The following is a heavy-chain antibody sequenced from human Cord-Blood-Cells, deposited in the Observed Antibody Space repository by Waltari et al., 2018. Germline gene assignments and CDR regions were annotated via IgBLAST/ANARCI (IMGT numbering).Heavy chain of an antibody. D-gene: IGHD1-26*01. J-gene: IGHJ3*02. Sequence: QITLKESGPTLVKPTQTLTLTCTFSGFSLSTSGVGVGWIRQPPGKALEWLALIDWDDDKRYSPSLKSRLTITKDTSKNQVVLTMTNMDPVDTATYYCTHSGIVGATGAFDIWGQGTMVTVSS. CDR3: THSGIVGATGAFDI. V-gene: IGHV2-5*02. CDR1: GFSLSTSGVG. CDR2: IDWDDDK.